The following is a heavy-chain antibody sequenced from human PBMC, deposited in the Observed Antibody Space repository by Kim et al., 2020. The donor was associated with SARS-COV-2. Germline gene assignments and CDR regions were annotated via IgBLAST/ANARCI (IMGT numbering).Heavy chain of an antibody. CDR1: GFSLSTSGVG. CDR2: IYWDGDK. CDR3: AHRPNTLLRGFRVHDAFDI. V-gene: IGHV2-5*02. Sequence: SGPTLVKPTQTLTLTCTFSGFSLSTSGVGVGWIRQPPGKALEWLALIYWDGDKRYSTSLKSRLTITKDTSKNQVVLKMTNMDPVDTATYFCAHRPNTLLRGFRVHDAFDIWGQGTMVTVSS. D-gene: IGHD1-1*01. J-gene: IGHJ3*02.